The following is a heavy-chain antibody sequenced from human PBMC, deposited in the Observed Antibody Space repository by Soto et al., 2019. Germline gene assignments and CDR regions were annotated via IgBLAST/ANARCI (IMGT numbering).Heavy chain of an antibody. V-gene: IGHV3-11*03. J-gene: IGHJ6*02. CDR1: GFTFSDYY. CDR3: ARSLTGYYMADYGMDV. CDR2: ISSSSSYT. D-gene: IGHD3-9*01. Sequence: PGGSLRLSCAASGFTFSDYYMSWIRQAPGKGLEWVSYISSSSSYTNYADSVKGRFTISRDNAKNSLYLQMNSLRAEDTAVYYCARSLTGYYMADYGMDVWGQGTTVTVSS.